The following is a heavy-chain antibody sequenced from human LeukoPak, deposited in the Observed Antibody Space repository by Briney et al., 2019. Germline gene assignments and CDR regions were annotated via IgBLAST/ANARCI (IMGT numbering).Heavy chain of an antibody. D-gene: IGHD6-19*01. CDR2: INHSGST. Sequence: SETLSLTCAVYGGSFSGYYWSWIRQPPGKGLEWIGEINHSGSTNYNPSLRSRVTISVDTSKNQFSLKLSSVTAADTAVYYCVSMYSSGWYNGYDYWGQGALVTVSS. CDR1: GGSFSGYY. V-gene: IGHV4-34*01. J-gene: IGHJ4*02. CDR3: VSMYSSGWYNGYDY.